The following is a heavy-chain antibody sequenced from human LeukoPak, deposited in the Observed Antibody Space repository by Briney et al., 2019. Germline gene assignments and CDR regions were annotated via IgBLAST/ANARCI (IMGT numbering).Heavy chain of an antibody. V-gene: IGHV1-18*04. CDR3: AREVRLRLNNWFDP. CDR2: ISAYNGNT. CDR1: GYTFTGYY. D-gene: IGHD5-12*01. J-gene: IGHJ5*02. Sequence: ASVKVSCKASGYTFTGYYMHWVRQAPGQGLEWMGWISAYNGNTNYAQKLQGRVTMTTDTSTSTAYMELRSLRSDDTAVYYCAREVRLRLNNWFDPWGQGTLVTVSS.